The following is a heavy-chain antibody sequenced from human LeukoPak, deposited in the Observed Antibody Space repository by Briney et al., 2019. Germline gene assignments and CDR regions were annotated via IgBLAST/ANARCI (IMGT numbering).Heavy chain of an antibody. CDR2: ISSSGSTI. V-gene: IGHV3-11*01. J-gene: IGHJ4*02. D-gene: IGHD4-11*01. CDR1: GFTFSDYY. CDR3: ARAPGYSNYVGYFDY. Sequence: GGSLRLSCAASGFTFSDYYMSWIRQAPGKGLEWVSYISSSGSTIYYADSVKGRFTISRDNAENSLYLQMNSLRAEDTAVYYCARAPGYSNYVGYFDYWGQGTLVTVSS.